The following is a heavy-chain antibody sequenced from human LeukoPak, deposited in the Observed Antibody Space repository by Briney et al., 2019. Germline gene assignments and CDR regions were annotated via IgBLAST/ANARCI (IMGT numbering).Heavy chain of an antibody. Sequence: SETLSLTCTVSGGSISSYYWSWIRQPPGKGLEWIGYIYYSGSTNYNPSLKSRVTISVDTSKNQFSLKLSSVTAADTAVYYCARGPYYYDSSGYSHYIDYASQGTLVTVSS. J-gene: IGHJ4*02. V-gene: IGHV4-59*01. D-gene: IGHD3-22*01. CDR1: GGSISSYY. CDR3: ARGPYYYDSSGYSHYIDY. CDR2: IYYSGST.